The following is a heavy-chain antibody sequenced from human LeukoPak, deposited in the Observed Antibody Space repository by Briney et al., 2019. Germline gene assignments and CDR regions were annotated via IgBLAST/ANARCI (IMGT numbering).Heavy chain of an antibody. CDR3: TRGGY. CDR2: ISGRADLT. Sequence: GGSLRLSCAASGFTFSTYGITWVRQAPGKGLEWVSAISGRADLTFYADSVKGRFTISRDNSKNTLYLQMNSLRAEDTAVYYCTRGGYWGQGTLVTVSS. CDR1: GFTFSTYG. J-gene: IGHJ4*02. V-gene: IGHV3-23*01.